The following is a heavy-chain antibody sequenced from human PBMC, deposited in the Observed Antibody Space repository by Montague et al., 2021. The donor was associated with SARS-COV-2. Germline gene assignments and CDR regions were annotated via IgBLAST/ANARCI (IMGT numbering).Heavy chain of an antibody. D-gene: IGHD2-2*01. CDR3: ARQLPTYCSTNECYTSYFGV. Sequence: SETLSLTCTVSGGSISSPDYYWGWIRQSPGKGLEWIGSISYAGRTYYDPSLRSRVFFSMDMSKNHFSLSLNSVTAADTAVYFCARQLPTYCSTNECYTSYFGVWGQGALGTGSS. V-gene: IGHV4-39*01. CDR2: ISYAGRT. J-gene: IGHJ4*02. CDR1: GGSISSPDYY.